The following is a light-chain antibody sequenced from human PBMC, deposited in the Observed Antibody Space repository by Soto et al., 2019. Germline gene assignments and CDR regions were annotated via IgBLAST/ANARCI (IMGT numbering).Light chain of an antibody. Sequence: DVLITQTPLSSPVTLGQPASICCRSSQSLVHSDGNTYLSWLQQRTGQPPTSMIYKISMRIAGVPDRFSGSGAGTEFTLKISRVEAEDVGVYYCMKATQLPWTFGQGTKVDIK. V-gene: IGKV2-24*01. J-gene: IGKJ1*01. CDR1: QSLVHSDGNTY. CDR2: KIS. CDR3: MKATQLPWT.